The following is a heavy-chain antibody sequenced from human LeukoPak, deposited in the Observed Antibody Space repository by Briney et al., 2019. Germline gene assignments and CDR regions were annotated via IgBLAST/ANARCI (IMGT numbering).Heavy chain of an antibody. CDR3: ARADSTDGFDI. CDR1: GFTFSDHY. J-gene: IGHJ3*02. D-gene: IGHD3/OR15-3a*01. V-gene: IGHV3-11*04. CDR2: IGSSGTTV. Sequence: GGSLRLSCAASGFTFSDHYMTWIRQAPGKGLEWVSYIGSSGTTVYYADSVKGRFTITRDNANSSLYLEMSSLRADDSAVYYCARADSTDGFDIWGQGTMVTVSS.